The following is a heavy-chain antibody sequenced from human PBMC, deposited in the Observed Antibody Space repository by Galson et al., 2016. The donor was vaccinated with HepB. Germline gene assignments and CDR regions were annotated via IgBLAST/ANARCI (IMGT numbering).Heavy chain of an antibody. Sequence: CAISGDSVSSNSAAWNWVRQSPSRGLEWLGRACYRSMWFNDYAVSVKSRMTIPPDTSKNHFSLQLNSVTPEDTAVYYCARGRDSAVAGTILDYWGLGILVTVSS. D-gene: IGHD6-19*01. CDR2: ACYRSMWFN. CDR3: ARGRDSAVAGTILDY. J-gene: IGHJ4*02. CDR1: GDSVSSNSAA. V-gene: IGHV6-1*01.